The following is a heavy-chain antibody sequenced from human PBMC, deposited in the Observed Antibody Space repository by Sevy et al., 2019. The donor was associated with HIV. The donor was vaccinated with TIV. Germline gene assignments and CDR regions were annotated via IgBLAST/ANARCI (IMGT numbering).Heavy chain of an antibody. D-gene: IGHD3-22*01. CDR2: ISAYSGNT. J-gene: IGHJ6*02. Sequence: ASVKVSCKASGYTFTSYGINWVRQAPGQGLEWMGWISAYSGNTNYAQNLQGRVTMTTDTFTSTAYMELRSLTSDDTAVYYCARDQYDSSGYYYSYYGMDAWGQGTTVTVSS. CDR1: GYTFTSYG. V-gene: IGHV1-18*01. CDR3: ARDQYDSSGYYYSYYGMDA.